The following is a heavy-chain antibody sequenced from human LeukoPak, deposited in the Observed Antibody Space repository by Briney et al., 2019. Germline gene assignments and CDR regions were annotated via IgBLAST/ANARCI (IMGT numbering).Heavy chain of an antibody. J-gene: IGHJ6*02. D-gene: IGHD3-10*01. CDR3: ARGPRITMVRGVITTHYGMDV. CDR2: IYYSGST. CDR1: GGSISSYY. V-gene: IGHV4-59*01. Sequence: LETLSLTCTVSGGSISSYYWSWIRQPPGKGLEWIGYIYYSGSTNYNPSLKSRVTISVDTSKNQFSLKLSSVTAADTAVYYCARGPRITMVRGVITTHYGMDVWGQGTTVTVSS.